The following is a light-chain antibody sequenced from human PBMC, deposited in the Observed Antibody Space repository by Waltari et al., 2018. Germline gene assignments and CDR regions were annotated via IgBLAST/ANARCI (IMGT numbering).Light chain of an antibody. J-gene: IGKJ1*01. V-gene: IGKV3-20*01. CDR2: DAS. CDR3: QHYVSLPAT. CDR1: QSVRRA. Sequence: EIVLTQSPGTLSLSPGETATLSCRASQSVRRALAWYQQKPGQAPRLLIYDASSRATGIPYRFSGSGSGTDSSLTISRLEAEDFAVYYCQHYVSLPATFGQGTKVEIK.